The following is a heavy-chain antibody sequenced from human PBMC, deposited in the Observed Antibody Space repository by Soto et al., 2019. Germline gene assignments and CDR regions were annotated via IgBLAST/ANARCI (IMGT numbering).Heavy chain of an antibody. CDR3: ARGRDYDILTGCFDY. J-gene: IGHJ4*02. CDR1: GGTFIGYY. Sequence: SETLSLTCAVYGGTFIGYYWSWIRQPTGKGLEWIGEINHSGSTNYNPSLKSRVTISVDTSKNQFSLKLSSVTAADTAVYYCARGRDYDILTGCFDYWGQGTLVTVSS. D-gene: IGHD3-9*01. V-gene: IGHV4-34*01. CDR2: INHSGST.